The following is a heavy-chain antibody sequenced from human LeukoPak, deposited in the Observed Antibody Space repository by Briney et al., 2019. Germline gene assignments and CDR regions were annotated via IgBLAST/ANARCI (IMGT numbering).Heavy chain of an antibody. CDR3: ARDGGGGDDLFDY. Sequence: SQTLSVTCAISGDSVSSNSAAWNWIRQSPSRGLEWLGRTYYGSKWYNTYAVSLKSRISINPDTSKNQFSLQLNSVTPEDTAVYYCARDGGGGDDLFDYWGQGSLVTVSS. CDR2: TYYGSKWYN. CDR1: GDSVSSNSAA. J-gene: IGHJ4*02. D-gene: IGHD5-12*01. V-gene: IGHV6-1*01.